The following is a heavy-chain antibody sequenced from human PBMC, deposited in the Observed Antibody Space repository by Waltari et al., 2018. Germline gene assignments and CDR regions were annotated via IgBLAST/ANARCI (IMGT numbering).Heavy chain of an antibody. CDR3: VREFRYNYGFRCYYYFCLDV. J-gene: IGHJ6*02. Sequence: QVQLVQSGAQVKKPGASVKVSCKASGYSFTSFSMHWVRQAPGQILEWMGWIHSGSGDTRYAQYVQGRVTITRDTSVTTAYMVLRSLSSVDTAFYFCVREFRYNYGFRCYYYFCLDVWCYGITVIVFS. V-gene: IGHV1-3*01. CDR1: GYSFTSFS. CDR2: IHSGSGDT. D-gene: IGHD5-18*01.